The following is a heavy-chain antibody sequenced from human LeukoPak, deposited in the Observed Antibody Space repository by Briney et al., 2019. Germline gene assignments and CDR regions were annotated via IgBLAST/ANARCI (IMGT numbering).Heavy chain of an antibody. V-gene: IGHV4-4*07. J-gene: IGHJ4*02. CDR1: GGSISSYY. CDR3: ARGEGNYFDY. CDR2: ISTSGNT. Sequence: SETLSLTCTVSGGSISSYYWTWIRQPAGKGLEWIGRISTSGNTNYTPSLKSRVTMSVDTSRNQFSLKLTSVTAADAAVYYCARGEGNYFDYCGQGALVTVSP.